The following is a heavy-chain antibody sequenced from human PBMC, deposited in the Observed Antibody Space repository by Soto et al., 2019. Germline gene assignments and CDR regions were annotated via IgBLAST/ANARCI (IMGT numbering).Heavy chain of an antibody. CDR3: ASGEQQLVRLSPLYYMDV. J-gene: IGHJ6*03. Sequence: GGSLRLSCAASGFTFSSYSMNWVRQAPGKGLEWVSYISSSSSTIYYADSVKGRFTISRDNAKNSLYLQMNSLRAEDTAVYYCASGEQQLVRLSPLYYMDVWGKGTTVTVSS. CDR1: GFTFSSYS. CDR2: ISSSSSTI. D-gene: IGHD6-13*01. V-gene: IGHV3-48*01.